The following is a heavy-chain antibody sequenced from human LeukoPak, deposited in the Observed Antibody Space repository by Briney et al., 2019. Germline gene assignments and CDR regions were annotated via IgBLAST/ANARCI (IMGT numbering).Heavy chain of an antibody. CDR1: GYTFTNYT. Sequence: ASVKVSCKASGYTFTNYTLNWVRQAPGQRLEWMGWINAGNGNTKYSQKFQGRVTITRDTSASTAYMELSSLRSEDTAVYYCARGGDKIYYYYYGMDVWGQGTTVTVSS. CDR2: INAGNGNT. J-gene: IGHJ6*02. V-gene: IGHV1-3*01. D-gene: IGHD4-23*01. CDR3: ARGGDKIYYYYYGMDV.